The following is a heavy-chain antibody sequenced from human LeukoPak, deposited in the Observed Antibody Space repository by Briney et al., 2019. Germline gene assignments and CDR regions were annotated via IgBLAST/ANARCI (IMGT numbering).Heavy chain of an antibody. D-gene: IGHD4/OR15-4a*01. CDR2: INQDGSDK. V-gene: IGHV3-7*01. CDR1: GFTFGTYW. J-gene: IGHJ4*02. CDR3: ARLGVPTYFDQ. Sequence: HPGGSLRLSCAASGFTFGTYWMSWVRQAPGKGLEWVANINQDGSDKRYVDSVKGRFTVSRDNVENSLYLQMNTLITENTALYFCARLGVPTYFDQWSQGTLVTVSS.